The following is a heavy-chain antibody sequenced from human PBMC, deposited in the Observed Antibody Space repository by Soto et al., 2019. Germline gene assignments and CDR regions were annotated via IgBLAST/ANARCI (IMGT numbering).Heavy chain of an antibody. D-gene: IGHD2-15*01. Sequence: PSETLSLTCAVSGGSISSGGYSWSWIRQPPGKGLEWIGDIYHSGSTYYNPSLKSRVTISVDRSKKQFSLKLSSVTAADTAVYYCARASGYCSGGSCPVGWFDYWGQGTLVTVSS. CDR2: IYHSGST. J-gene: IGHJ4*02. V-gene: IGHV4-30-2*01. CDR1: GGSISSGGYS. CDR3: ARASGYCSGGSCPVGWFDY.